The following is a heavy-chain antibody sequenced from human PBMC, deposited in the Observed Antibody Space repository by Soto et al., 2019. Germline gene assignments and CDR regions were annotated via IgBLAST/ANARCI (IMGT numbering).Heavy chain of an antibody. V-gene: IGHV6-1*01. J-gene: IGHJ6*03. CDR3: AGTPAHQWYYMDV. CDR1: GDSVSSNSAA. D-gene: IGHD1-7*01. Sequence: SQTLSLTCAISGDSVSSNSAAWNWIRLSPSRGLEWLARTYYRSRWYNDHAASVRSRITVNPDTSKNQFSLQLTSVTPEDTAVYSCAGTPAHQWYYMDVRGKRTTVTVSS. CDR2: TYYRSRWYN.